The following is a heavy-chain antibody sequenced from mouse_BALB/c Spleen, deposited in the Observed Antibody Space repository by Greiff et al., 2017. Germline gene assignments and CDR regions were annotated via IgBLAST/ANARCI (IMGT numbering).Heavy chain of an antibody. V-gene: IGHV2-9*02. CDR3: ARADGNSYYYAMDY. CDR1: GFSLTSYG. D-gene: IGHD2-1*01. J-gene: IGHJ4*01. CDR2: IWAGGST. Sequence: VMLVESGPGLVAPSQSLSITCTVSGFSLTSYGVHWVRQPPGKGLEWLGVIWAGGSTNYNSALMSRLSISKDNSKSQVFLKMNSLQTDDTAMYYCARADGNSYYYAMDYWGQGTSVTVSS.